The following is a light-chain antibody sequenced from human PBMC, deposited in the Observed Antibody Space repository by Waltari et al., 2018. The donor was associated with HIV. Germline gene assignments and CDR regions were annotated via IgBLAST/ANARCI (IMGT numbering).Light chain of an antibody. V-gene: IGLV1-40*01. CDR3: QSYDNSLGGSVV. CDR2: GNS. CDR1: RSNIGAPYD. Sequence: QSVLTQPPSASGSPGQRVTISCTGSRSNIGAPYDENWYQQLPGTAPKLLIYGNSNRPSGVPDRFSGSKSGTSASLAITGLQAEDEADYYCQSYDNSLGGSVVFGGGTKLTVL. J-gene: IGLJ2*01.